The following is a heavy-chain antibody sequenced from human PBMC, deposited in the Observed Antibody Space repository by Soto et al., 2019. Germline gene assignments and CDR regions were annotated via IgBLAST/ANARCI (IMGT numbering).Heavy chain of an antibody. V-gene: IGHV6-1*01. Sequence: PSQTLSLTCVGSGDTVSSNSVAWNWVRQSPSRGLEWLGRTYYRSRWYSDYAVSVRSRIDINADTSKNQVSLQRNSVTPEDTAVYYCARSEEDSDYYYYGMDVWGQGTTVTVSS. CDR3: ARSEEDSDYYYYGMDV. D-gene: IGHD2-15*01. CDR2: TYYRSRWYS. CDR1: GDTVSSNSVA. J-gene: IGHJ6*02.